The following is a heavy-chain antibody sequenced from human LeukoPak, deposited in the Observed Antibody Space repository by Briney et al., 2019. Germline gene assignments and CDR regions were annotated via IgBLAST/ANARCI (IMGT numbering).Heavy chain of an antibody. D-gene: IGHD3-22*01. V-gene: IGHV4-34*01. CDR2: INHSGST. CDR1: GGPFSTYY. Sequence: PSETLTLTCAVYGGPFSTYYRRWIRHPPRKGQDWTGEINHSGSTNYNPSLKSRVTISVDTSKNQFSLKLSSVTAADTAVYYCARGPDYDSSGYYYYFDYWGQGTLVTVSS. J-gene: IGHJ4*02. CDR3: ARGPDYDSSGYYYYFDY.